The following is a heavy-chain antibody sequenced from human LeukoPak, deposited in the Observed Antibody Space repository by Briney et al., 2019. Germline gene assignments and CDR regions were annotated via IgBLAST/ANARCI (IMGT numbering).Heavy chain of an antibody. J-gene: IGHJ4*02. Sequence: ASAKVSCKASGYTFTSYGISWVRQAPGQGLEWMGWISAYNGNTNYAQKLQGRVTMTTDTSTSTAYMELRSLRSDDTAVYYCARGGITMVRGVIRTEYWGQGTLVTVSS. CDR1: GYTFTSYG. CDR3: ARGGITMVRGVIRTEY. CDR2: ISAYNGNT. V-gene: IGHV1-18*01. D-gene: IGHD3-10*01.